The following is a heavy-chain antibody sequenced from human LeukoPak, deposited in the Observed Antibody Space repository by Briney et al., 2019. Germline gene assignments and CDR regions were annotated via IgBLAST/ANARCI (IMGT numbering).Heavy chain of an antibody. CDR3: GRADY. J-gene: IGHJ4*02. CDR2: INPSGGIT. CDR1: GYTFTDYY. V-gene: IGHV1-46*01. Sequence: ASVKVSCKASGYTFTDYYMNWVRQAPGQGLEWMGIINPSGGITNYAQKFQGRANMTRDTSTSTVYLELSSLRSEDTAVYYCGRADYWGQGTLVTVSS.